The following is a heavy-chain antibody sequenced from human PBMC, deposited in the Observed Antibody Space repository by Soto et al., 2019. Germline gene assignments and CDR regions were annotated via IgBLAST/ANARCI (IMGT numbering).Heavy chain of an antibody. CDR3: ARAYPEEGGNENAFDI. Sequence: ASVKVSCKASGYTFTSYGISWVRQAPGQGLEWMGWISAYNGNTNYAQKLQGRVTMTTDTSTSTAYMELRSLRSDETAVYYCARAYPEEGGNENAFDIWGQGTMATVSS. CDR1: GYTFTSYG. CDR2: ISAYNGNT. V-gene: IGHV1-18*01. D-gene: IGHD2-15*01. J-gene: IGHJ3*02.